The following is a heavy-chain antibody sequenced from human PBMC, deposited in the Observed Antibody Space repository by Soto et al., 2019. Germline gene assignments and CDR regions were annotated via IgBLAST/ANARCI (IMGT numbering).Heavy chain of an antibody. CDR1: GYTFNSYG. CDR3: ARVIIEDDYFDY. V-gene: IGHV1-18*01. Sequence: ASVKVSCKASGYTFNSYGITWVRQAPGQGLEWMGWININNGNTNYVQKLQGRVTMTTDTSTSTAYMELRSLRFDDTAVYYCARVIIEDDYFDYWGQGTLVTVSS. J-gene: IGHJ4*02. D-gene: IGHD2-21*01. CDR2: ININNGNT.